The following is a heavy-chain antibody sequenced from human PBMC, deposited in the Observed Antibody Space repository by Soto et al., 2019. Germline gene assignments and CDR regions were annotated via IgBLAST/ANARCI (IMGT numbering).Heavy chain of an antibody. D-gene: IGHD5-18*01. Sequence: ESGGGVVQPGRSLRLSCAASGFTFSSYGMHWVRQAPGKGLEWVAVISYDGSNKYYADSVKGRFTISRDNSKNTLYLQMNSLRAEDTAVYYCANTHPIYSYGRFPLDYWGQGTLVTVSS. CDR3: ANTHPIYSYGRFPLDY. CDR2: ISYDGSNK. CDR1: GFTFSSYG. V-gene: IGHV3-30*18. J-gene: IGHJ4*02.